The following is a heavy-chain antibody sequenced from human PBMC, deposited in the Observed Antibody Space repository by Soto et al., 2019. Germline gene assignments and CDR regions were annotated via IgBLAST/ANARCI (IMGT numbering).Heavy chain of an antibody. Sequence: QVQLVQSGTEVKKPGSSVKVSCKASGGTFRNYPINWVRQAPGQGLEWMGSIFPLTDIPDYAQNFQARLTISADKSTSTDYMELSSLTSDDTAMYFCARGPLVVLNYCESWGQGTLVTVSS. J-gene: IGHJ4*02. CDR1: GGTFRNYP. CDR3: ARGPLVVLNYCES. V-gene: IGHV1-69*02. CDR2: IFPLTDIP.